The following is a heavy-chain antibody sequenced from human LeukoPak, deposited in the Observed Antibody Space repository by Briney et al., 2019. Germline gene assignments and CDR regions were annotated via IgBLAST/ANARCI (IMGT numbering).Heavy chain of an antibody. CDR2: IYHSGST. D-gene: IGHD6-13*01. CDR1: GYSISSGYY. J-gene: IGHJ5*02. CDR3: ARAYSSSWYYNWFDP. Sequence: SETLSLTCTVSGYSISSGYYWGWIRQPPGKGLEWIGSIYHSGSTYYNPSLKSRVTISVDTSKNQFSLKLSSVTAADTAVYYCARAYSSSWYYNWFDPWGQGTLVTVSS. V-gene: IGHV4-38-2*02.